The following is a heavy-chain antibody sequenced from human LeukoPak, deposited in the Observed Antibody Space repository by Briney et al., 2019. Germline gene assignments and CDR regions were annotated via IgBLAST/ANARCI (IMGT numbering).Heavy chain of an antibody. CDR1: GYIFSSYG. J-gene: IGHJ3*02. V-gene: IGHV1-18*01. Sequence: ASVKVSCKASGYIFSSYGISWVRQAPGQGLEWMGWISGYNANTNYAQKLRGRVTMTTDTSTSTAYMELSSLRSDDTAVYYCARDRAEDYYDSSGYGAFDIWGQGTMVSVSS. CDR2: ISGYNANT. D-gene: IGHD3-22*01. CDR3: ARDRAEDYYDSSGYGAFDI.